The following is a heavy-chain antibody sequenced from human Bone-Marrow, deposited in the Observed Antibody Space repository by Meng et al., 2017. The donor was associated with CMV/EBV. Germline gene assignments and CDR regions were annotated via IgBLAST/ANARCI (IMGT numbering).Heavy chain of an antibody. D-gene: IGHD4-17*01. CDR3: ARDSRPITADGDIDD. J-gene: IGHJ4*01. CDR2: ISWNGGST. CDR1: GFNFDDYD. V-gene: IGHV3-20*04. Sequence: GESLKISCAASGFNFDDYDMSWVRQAPGKGLEWVSGISWNGGSTHYADSVKGRFTVSRDNAKNSLHLQMNGLRAEDTVLYYCARDSRPITADGDIDDWGQGTRVTGSS.